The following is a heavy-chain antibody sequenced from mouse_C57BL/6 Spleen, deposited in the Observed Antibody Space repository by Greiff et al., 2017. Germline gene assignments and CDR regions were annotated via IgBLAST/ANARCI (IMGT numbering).Heavy chain of an antibody. Sequence: EVKLQESGGGLVKPGGSLKLSCAASGFTFSDYGMHWVRQAPEKGLEWVAYISSGSSTNYYADTVKGRFTISRDNAKNTLFLQMTSLRSEDTDMYDCSRNWEGYFDYWGQGTTLTVSS. J-gene: IGHJ2*01. V-gene: IGHV5-17*01. CDR1: GFTFSDYG. CDR3: SRNWEGYFDY. D-gene: IGHD4-1*01. CDR2: ISSGSSTN.